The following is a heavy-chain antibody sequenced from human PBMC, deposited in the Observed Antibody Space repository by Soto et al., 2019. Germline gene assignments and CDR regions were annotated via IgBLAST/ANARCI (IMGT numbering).Heavy chain of an antibody. Sequence: PGGSLRLSCAASGFTFSSYAMSWVRQAPWKGLEWVSAISGSGGSTYYADSVKGRFTISRDNSKNTLYLQMNSLRAEDTAVYYCENFWGLYIVATPPYYYYGMDVWGQGPTVTVYS. V-gene: IGHV3-23*01. J-gene: IGHJ6*02. CDR1: GFTFSSYA. D-gene: IGHD5-12*01. CDR2: ISGSGGST. CDR3: ENFWGLYIVATPPYYYYGMDV.